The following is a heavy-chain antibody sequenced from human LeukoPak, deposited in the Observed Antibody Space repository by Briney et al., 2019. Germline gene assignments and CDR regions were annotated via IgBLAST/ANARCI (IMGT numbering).Heavy chain of an antibody. J-gene: IGHJ5*02. CDR3: ARDRAATPNWFDP. CDR1: GYTFTSYG. Sequence: ASVTVSCKASGYTFTSYGISWVRQAPGQGLEWMGWISAYNGNTNYAQKLQGRVTMTTDTSTSTAYVELRSLRSDDTAVYYRARDRAATPNWFDPWGQGTLVTVSS. CDR2: ISAYNGNT. V-gene: IGHV1-18*01. D-gene: IGHD6-25*01.